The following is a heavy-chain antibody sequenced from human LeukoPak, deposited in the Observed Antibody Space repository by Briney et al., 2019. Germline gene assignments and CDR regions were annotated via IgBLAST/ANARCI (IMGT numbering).Heavy chain of an antibody. D-gene: IGHD1-26*01. CDR1: GFTFSNYA. CDR2: ISGSGSST. CDR3: AKRRAHSGTYRWSDFDY. V-gene: IGHV3-23*01. J-gene: IGHJ4*02. Sequence: PGGSLRLSCAAPGFTFSNYAMSWVRQAPGKGLEWVSGISGSGSSTNYADSVKGRFTISRDNSKNTLYLQMNSLRAEDTAVYYCAKRRAHSGTYRWSDFDYWGQGTLVTVSS.